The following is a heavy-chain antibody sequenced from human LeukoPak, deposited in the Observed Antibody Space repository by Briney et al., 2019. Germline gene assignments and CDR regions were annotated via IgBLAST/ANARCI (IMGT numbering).Heavy chain of an antibody. CDR3: ARDYYDSSGYYGY. D-gene: IGHD3-22*01. CDR2: ISSSSSTI. J-gene: IGHJ4*02. CDR1: GFIFSSHW. Sequence: GGSLRLSCTSSGFIFSSHWMNWVRQAPGKGLEWVSYISSSSSTIYYADSVKGRFTISRDNAKNSLYLQMNSLRDEDTAVYYCARDYYDSSGYYGYWGQGTLVTVSS. V-gene: IGHV3-48*02.